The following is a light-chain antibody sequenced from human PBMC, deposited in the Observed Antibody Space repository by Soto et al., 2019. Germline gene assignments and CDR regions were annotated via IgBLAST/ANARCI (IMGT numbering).Light chain of an antibody. J-gene: IGKJ2*01. Sequence: EIVLTQSPGTLSLSPGERATLSCRASQSVSSSYLAWYQQKAGQAPSLLIYGASSRATGIPDRFSGSGSGTDFTLTISRLEPADFAVYYCQQYGNSPPYTFGQGTKLEIK. V-gene: IGKV3-20*01. CDR1: QSVSSSY. CDR2: GAS. CDR3: QQYGNSPPYT.